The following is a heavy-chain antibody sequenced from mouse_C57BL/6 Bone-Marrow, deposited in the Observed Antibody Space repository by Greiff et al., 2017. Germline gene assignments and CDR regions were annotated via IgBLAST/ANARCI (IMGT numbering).Heavy chain of an antibody. CDR3: ARRNYGSPSYAMDY. V-gene: IGHV5-15*01. CDR2: ISNLAYSI. J-gene: IGHJ4*01. CDR1: GFTFSDYG. D-gene: IGHD1-1*01. Sequence: EVQLVESGGGLVQPGGSLKLSCAASGFTFSDYGMAWVRQAPRKGPEWVAFISNLAYSIYYADTVTGRFTISRENAKNTLYLEMSSLRSEDTAMYYCARRNYGSPSYAMDYWGQGTSVTVSS.